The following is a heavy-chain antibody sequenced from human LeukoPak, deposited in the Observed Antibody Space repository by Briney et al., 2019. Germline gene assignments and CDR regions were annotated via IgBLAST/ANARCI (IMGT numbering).Heavy chain of an antibody. CDR1: GYTFTSYG. Sequence: ASVKVSCKASGYTFTSYGISWVRPAPGQGLEWMGWISAYNGNTNYAQKLQGRVTMTTDTSTSTAYMELRSLRSDDTAVYYCARDFRYSGSYYGTYFDYWGQGTLVTVSS. CDR3: ARDFRYSGSYYGTYFDY. CDR2: ISAYNGNT. D-gene: IGHD1-26*01. J-gene: IGHJ4*02. V-gene: IGHV1-18*01.